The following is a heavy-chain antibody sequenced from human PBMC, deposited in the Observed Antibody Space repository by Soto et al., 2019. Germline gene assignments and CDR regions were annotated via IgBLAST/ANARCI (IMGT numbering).Heavy chain of an antibody. Sequence: PVGSLRLSCAASGFIFSSYTMHWVRQAPGKGLEWVGVITYDGSNQYYADSVKGRFTISRDNSRNMLFLQMSSLRPDDTAVYYCARAPSGSYPEFDYWGQGTLVTVSS. J-gene: IGHJ4*02. CDR3: ARAPSGSYPEFDY. CDR2: ITYDGSNQ. D-gene: IGHD1-26*01. V-gene: IGHV3-30-3*01. CDR1: GFIFSSYT.